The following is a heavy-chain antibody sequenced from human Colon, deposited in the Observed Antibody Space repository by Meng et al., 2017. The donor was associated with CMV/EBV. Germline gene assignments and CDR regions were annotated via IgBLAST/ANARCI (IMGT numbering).Heavy chain of an antibody. CDR3: ADLGTPY. CDR1: GFTFSDHY. Sequence: CAVSGFTFSDHYRDWVRQAPGKGLECVDRIKNKADSYTTQYAASVEGRFTISRDDSKNSVYLQMDRLTTEDTAVYYCADLGTPYWGQGTLVTVSS. V-gene: IGHV3-72*01. CDR2: IKNKADSYTT. J-gene: IGHJ4*02. D-gene: IGHD3/OR15-3a*01.